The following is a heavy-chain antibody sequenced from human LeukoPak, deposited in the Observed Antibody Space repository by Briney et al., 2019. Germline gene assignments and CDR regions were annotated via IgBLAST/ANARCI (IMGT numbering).Heavy chain of an antibody. D-gene: IGHD4-17*01. V-gene: IGHV3-15*01. Sequence: TGGSLRLSCTASGFTFSTAFMNWVRQAPGKGLEWVARITSKSYDETTDYAAPVKGRFSISRDDSKNTLYLQMNSLEIEDTAVYYCSTAFYGAPLAWGQGTLVAVSS. CDR2: ITSKSYDETT. CDR3: STAFYGAPLA. J-gene: IGHJ5*02. CDR1: GFTFSTAF.